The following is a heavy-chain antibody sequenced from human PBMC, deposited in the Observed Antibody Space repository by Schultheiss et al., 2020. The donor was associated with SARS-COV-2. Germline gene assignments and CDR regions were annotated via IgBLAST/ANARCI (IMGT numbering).Heavy chain of an antibody. CDR1: GFTFSSYE. Sequence: ESLKISCAASGFTFSSYEMNWVRQAPGKGLEWIGSIYHSGSTYYNPSLKSRVTISVDTSKNQFSLKLSSVTAADTAVYYCAAQGPVAANFDYWGQGTLVTVSS. CDR2: IYHSGST. J-gene: IGHJ4*02. V-gene: IGHV4-38-2*01. CDR3: AAQGPVAANFDY. D-gene: IGHD6-19*01.